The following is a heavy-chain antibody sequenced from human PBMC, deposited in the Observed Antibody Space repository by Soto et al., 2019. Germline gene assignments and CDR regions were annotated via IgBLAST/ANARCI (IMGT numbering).Heavy chain of an antibody. CDR1: GFTFSSYA. D-gene: IGHD6-13*01. CDR2: ISGSGGST. V-gene: IGHV3-23*01. J-gene: IGHJ6*02. CDR3: AKVLYSSSWYSDDYYYYGMDV. Sequence: GGSLRLSCAASGFTFSSYAMSWVRQAPGKGLEWVSAISGSGGSTYYADSVKGRFTISRDNSKSTLYLQMNSLRAEDTAVYYCAKVLYSSSWYSDDYYYYGMDVWGQGTTVTVSS.